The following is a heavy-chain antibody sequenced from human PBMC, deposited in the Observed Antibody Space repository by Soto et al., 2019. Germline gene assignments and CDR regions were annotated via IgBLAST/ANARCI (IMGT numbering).Heavy chain of an antibody. J-gene: IGHJ6*02. Sequence: NPSETLSLTCAVSGGSISSSNWWSWVRQPPGKGLEWIGEIYHSGSTNYNPSLKSRVTISVDKSKNQFSLKLSSVTAADTAVYYCASLGAGTYYYYYGMDVWGQGTTVT. V-gene: IGHV4-4*02. CDR2: IYHSGST. D-gene: IGHD6-13*01. CDR1: GGSISSSNW. CDR3: ASLGAGTYYYYYGMDV.